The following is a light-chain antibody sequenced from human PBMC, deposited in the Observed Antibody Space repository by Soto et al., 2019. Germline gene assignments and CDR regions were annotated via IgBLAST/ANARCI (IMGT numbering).Light chain of an antibody. Sequence: PGERATLSCGASQSVTNHFLAWYQQKPGQAPRLLIYGASSRATGVPDRFSGSGSGTDFTLTISRLEPGDFAVYYCQQYGTPLFTFGPGTKVDIK. CDR3: QQYGTPLFT. J-gene: IGKJ3*01. CDR1: QSVTNHF. CDR2: GAS. V-gene: IGKV3-20*01.